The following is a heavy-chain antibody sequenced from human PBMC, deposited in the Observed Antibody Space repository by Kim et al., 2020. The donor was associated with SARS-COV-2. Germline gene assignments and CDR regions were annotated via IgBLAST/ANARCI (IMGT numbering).Heavy chain of an antibody. J-gene: IGHJ4*02. V-gene: IGHV1-18*01. CDR3: ARGGGLTTVTTFDY. D-gene: IGHD4-17*01. Sequence: AQKLQGRVTMTTDTSPSTAYMELRSLRSDDTAVYYCARGGGLTTVTTFDYWGQGTLVTVSS.